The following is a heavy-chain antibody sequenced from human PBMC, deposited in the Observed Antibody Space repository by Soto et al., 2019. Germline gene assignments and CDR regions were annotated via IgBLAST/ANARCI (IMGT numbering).Heavy chain of an antibody. Sequence: QVQLVESGGGVFQPGTSLRLSWVASGFTFTYGIHWVRQAPGKGLEWVAITWYDGSTKYYADSVKGRFAISRDNSKNTLYLQMSSLRAEDTAVYYCARDGSDTMVAYYFDYWGQGTLVTVSS. V-gene: IGHV3-33*01. D-gene: IGHD3-10*01. J-gene: IGHJ4*02. CDR1: GFTFTYG. CDR3: ARDGSDTMVAYYFDY. CDR2: TWYDGSTK.